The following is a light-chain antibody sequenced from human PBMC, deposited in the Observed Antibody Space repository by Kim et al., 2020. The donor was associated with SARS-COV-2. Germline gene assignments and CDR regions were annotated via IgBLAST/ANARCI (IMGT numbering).Light chain of an antibody. J-gene: IGKJ4*01. CDR1: QTISSY. V-gene: IGKV1-39*01. CDR2: ATT. CDR3: QQTYITPLT. Sequence: ASVGDRVTITCRASQTISSYVNWYQPKPGSAPNLVIYATTSLQSGVASRFSGSGSWTDFTLTICSLQPEDFAIYYCQQTYITPLTFGGGTKV.